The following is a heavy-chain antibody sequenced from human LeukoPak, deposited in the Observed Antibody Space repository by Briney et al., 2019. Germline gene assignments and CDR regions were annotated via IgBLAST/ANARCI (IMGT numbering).Heavy chain of an antibody. V-gene: IGHV3-7*01. J-gene: IGHJ4*02. CDR1: GFTFSTYW. D-gene: IGHD2-15*01. Sequence: GGSLRLSCVASGFTFSTYWMNWVRQAPGKGVERVGTISPDGSDKYYVDFVKGRFTISRDNAKTSLYLQINSLRADDTALYFCARGIVVVVGASDHFDYWGQGTLITVSS. CDR3: ARGIVVVVGASDHFDY. CDR2: ISPDGSDK.